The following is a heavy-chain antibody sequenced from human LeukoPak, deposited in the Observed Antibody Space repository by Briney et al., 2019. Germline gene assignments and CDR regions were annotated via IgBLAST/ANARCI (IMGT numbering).Heavy chain of an antibody. J-gene: IGHJ5*02. CDR1: GGSISSSSYY. CDR2: IYYSGST. CDR3: ARGVTMIGRLRFDP. D-gene: IGHD3-22*01. Sequence: SETLSLTCTVSGGSISSSSYYWGWIRQPPGKGLEWIGSIYYSGSTYYNPSLKSRVTISLDTSKNLFSLKLSSVTAADTAVYYCARGVTMIGRLRFDPWGQGTLVTVSS. V-gene: IGHV4-39*07.